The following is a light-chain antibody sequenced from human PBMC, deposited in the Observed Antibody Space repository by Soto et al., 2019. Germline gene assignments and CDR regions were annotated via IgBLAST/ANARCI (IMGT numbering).Light chain of an antibody. CDR3: HQYGKSPWT. V-gene: IGKV3-20*01. CDR2: GVS. J-gene: IGKJ1*01. CDR1: QSVSSSY. Sequence: EIVLTQSPGTLSLSPGKRATLSCRASQSVSSSYLAWYQQKPGQTPRLLIHGVSSRATGIPDRFSGSGSGTDFTLTISRLEPEDFAVYYCHQYGKSPWTFXQGTKVDIK.